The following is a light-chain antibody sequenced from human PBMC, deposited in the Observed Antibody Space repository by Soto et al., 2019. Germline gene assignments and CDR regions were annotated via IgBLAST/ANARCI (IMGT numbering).Light chain of an antibody. V-gene: IGLV2-14*01. J-gene: IGLJ1*01. CDR3: SSYTGSSTLYV. CDR1: SSDIGGYNY. Sequence: QSALTQPASVSGSPGQSITISCTGTSSDIGGYNYVSWYQQHPCKVPKLMIFEVSNRPSGVSYRFSGSKSGNSASPTISGLQAEDEADYYCSSYTGSSTLYVFGTGTKVTVL. CDR2: EVS.